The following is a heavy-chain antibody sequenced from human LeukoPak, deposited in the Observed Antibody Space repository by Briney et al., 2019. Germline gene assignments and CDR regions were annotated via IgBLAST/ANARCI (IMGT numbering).Heavy chain of an antibody. V-gene: IGHV3-23*01. CDR3: AKVRSSGWYYFDY. CDR2: ISGSGGST. J-gene: IGHJ4*02. D-gene: IGHD6-19*01. Sequence: GGSLRLSCAASGFTFSSYAMSWVGQAPGKGLEWVSAISGSGGSTYYADSVKGRFTISRDNSKNTLYLQMNSLRAEDTAVYYCAKVRSSGWYYFDYWGQGTLVTVSS. CDR1: GFTFSSYA.